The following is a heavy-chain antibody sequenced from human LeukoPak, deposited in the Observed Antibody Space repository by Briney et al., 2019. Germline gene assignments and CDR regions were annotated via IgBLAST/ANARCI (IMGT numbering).Heavy chain of an antibody. V-gene: IGHV4-4*02. CDR3: ARVGYDTMVRGVTDPVDY. CDR2: IYYSGST. CDR1: GGSISSSNW. D-gene: IGHD3-10*01. J-gene: IGHJ4*02. Sequence: PSETLSLTCAVSGGSISSSNWWSWVRQPPGKGLEWIGYIYYSGSTYYNPSLKSRVTISVDTSKNQFSLKLSSVTAADTAVYYCARVGYDTMVRGVTDPVDYWGQGTLVTVSS.